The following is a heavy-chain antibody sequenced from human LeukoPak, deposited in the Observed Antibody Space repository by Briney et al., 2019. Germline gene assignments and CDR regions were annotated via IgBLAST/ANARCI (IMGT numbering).Heavy chain of an antibody. D-gene: IGHD1-26*01. Sequence: SETLSLTCTVSGGSISSSSYYWGWIRQPPGKGLEWIGGIYYSGSTYYNPSLKSRVTMSVDTSKNQFSLKLSSVTAADTAVYYCARAKWELLKYNWFDPWGQGTLVTVSS. J-gene: IGHJ5*02. CDR2: IYYSGST. CDR3: ARAKWELLKYNWFDP. V-gene: IGHV4-39*07. CDR1: GGSISSSSYY.